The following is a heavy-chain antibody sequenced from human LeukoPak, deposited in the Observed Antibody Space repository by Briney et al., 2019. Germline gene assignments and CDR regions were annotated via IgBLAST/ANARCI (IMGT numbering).Heavy chain of an antibody. CDR1: GVSVTTYY. CDR3: ARDLMYSSTWETFN. J-gene: IGHJ4*02. CDR2: IYTGGST. Sequence: SETLSLTCTVSGVSVTTYYWSWIRQPAGKGLEWIGRIYTGGSTNYNPSLKSRDTMSLDTSKNQFSLKLTSVTAADTAVYYCARDLMYSSTWETFNWGQGTLVTVSS. D-gene: IGHD6-13*01. V-gene: IGHV4-4*07.